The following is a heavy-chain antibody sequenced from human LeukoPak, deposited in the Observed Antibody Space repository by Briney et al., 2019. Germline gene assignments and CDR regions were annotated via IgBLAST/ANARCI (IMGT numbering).Heavy chain of an antibody. CDR2: IYYSGST. D-gene: IGHD3-16*02. CDR3: ARDLNGVRAFDI. V-gene: IGHV4-59*01. J-gene: IGHJ3*02. CDR1: GGSISSYY. Sequence: SETLSLTCTVSGGSISSYYWSWIRQPPGKGLEWLGYIYYSGSTNYNPSLKSRVTISVDTSKNQFSLKLSSVTAADTAVYYCARDLNGVRAFDIWGQGTMVTVSS.